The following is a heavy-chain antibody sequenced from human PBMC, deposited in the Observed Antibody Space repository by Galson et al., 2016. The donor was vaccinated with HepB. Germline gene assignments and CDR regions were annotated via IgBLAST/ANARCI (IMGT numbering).Heavy chain of an antibody. CDR2: ISGSGDRI. J-gene: IGHJ4*02. CDR1: RFTFSTYA. V-gene: IGHV3-23*01. Sequence: SLRLSCAASRFTFSTYAMGWVRQAPGKGLEWVSTISGSGDRIYYADSLKGRFTISRDNSKNMLFLPMNSLRAEDTALYYCAKPPRRGRLDPYYFDYWGQGTLVTVSS. CDR3: AKPPRRGRLDPYYFDY. D-gene: IGHD5-12*01.